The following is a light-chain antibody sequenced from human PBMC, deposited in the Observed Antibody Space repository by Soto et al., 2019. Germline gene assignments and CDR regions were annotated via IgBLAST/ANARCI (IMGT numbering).Light chain of an antibody. J-gene: IGKJ4*01. CDR3: QQYNNWPPLT. V-gene: IGKV3-15*01. CDR2: GAS. CDR1: QSVSSN. Sequence: EIVMTQSPSTLSASPGERATLSCRASQSVSSNLAWYQQKPGQAPRLLIYGASTRATGIPARFSGSGSGTEFTLTISSLQSEAFAVYYCQQYNNWPPLTFGGGTKVDIK.